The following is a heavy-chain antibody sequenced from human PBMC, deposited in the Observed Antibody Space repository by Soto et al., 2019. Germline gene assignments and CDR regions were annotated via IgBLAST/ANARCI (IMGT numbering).Heavy chain of an antibody. CDR1: GGSVISGSCY. Sequence: SETLCVTCTVSGGSVISGSCYWSWIRQPPGKGLEWIGFIYYTGSTSYNPSLKSRVTISMDTSKNQFSLKLTSVTAADTAVYYCASALYCSGGSCSFDPWGQGTLVTVSS. D-gene: IGHD2-15*01. V-gene: IGHV4-61*01. J-gene: IGHJ5*02. CDR2: IYYTGST. CDR3: ASALYCSGGSCSFDP.